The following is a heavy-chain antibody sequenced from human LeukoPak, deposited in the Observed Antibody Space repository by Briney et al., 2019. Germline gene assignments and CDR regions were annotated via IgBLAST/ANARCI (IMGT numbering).Heavy chain of an antibody. D-gene: IGHD3-10*01. CDR2: ISWNDDN. CDR3: AHRYYYSLQN. V-gene: IGHV2-5*01. CDR1: GFSLSTSAVG. Sequence: SGPTLVNPTQTLTLTCTFSGFSLSTSAVGVSWIRQPPGKALEWLGFISWNDDNYYSPSLQSRLTFTKDTSKDQVVLTMTNMDPVDTATYYCAHRYYYSLQNWGQGTLVTGSS. J-gene: IGHJ1*01.